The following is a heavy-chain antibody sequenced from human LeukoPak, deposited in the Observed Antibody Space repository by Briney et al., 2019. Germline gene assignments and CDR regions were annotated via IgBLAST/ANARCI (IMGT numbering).Heavy chain of an antibody. CDR2: IFYSGST. V-gene: IGHV4-59*08. CDR1: GGSIISYY. J-gene: IGHJ6*02. CDR3: ARLRCSGGSCYSSYSYYGMDV. Sequence: SETLSLTCTVSGGSIISYYWNWIRQPPGKGLEGIGYIFYSGSTNYNPSLKSRLTISVDTSKNQFSLKLSSVTAADTAVYYCARLRCSGGSCYSSYSYYGMDVWGQGTTVTVSS. D-gene: IGHD2-15*01.